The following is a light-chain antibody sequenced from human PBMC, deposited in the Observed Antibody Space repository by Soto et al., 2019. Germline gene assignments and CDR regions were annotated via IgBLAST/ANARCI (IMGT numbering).Light chain of an antibody. CDR1: QDISNY. J-gene: IGKJ1*01. Sequence: DIQMTQSPSSLSASVGDRVAITCRASQDISNYLAWYQQKPGKVPKLLIYAASSLQLGVPSRFSGSGSGTEFTPTISSLQPEDVATSYCQKYNSAPWTFGQGTKVEIK. CDR2: AAS. CDR3: QKYNSAPWT. V-gene: IGKV1-27*01.